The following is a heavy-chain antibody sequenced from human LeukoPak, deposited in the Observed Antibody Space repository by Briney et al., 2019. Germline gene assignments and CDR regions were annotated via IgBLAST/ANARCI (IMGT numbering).Heavy chain of an antibody. Sequence: PGGSLRLSCAASGFTSSSYSMNWVRQAPGKGLEWVSSISSSSSYIYYADSVKGRFTISRDNAKNSLYLQMNSLRADDTAVYYCAKDPIRGVRPYYFSSWGQGTLVTVSS. CDR1: GFTSSSYS. J-gene: IGHJ4*02. CDR2: ISSSSSYI. D-gene: IGHD3-10*01. V-gene: IGHV3-21*01. CDR3: AKDPIRGVRPYYFSS.